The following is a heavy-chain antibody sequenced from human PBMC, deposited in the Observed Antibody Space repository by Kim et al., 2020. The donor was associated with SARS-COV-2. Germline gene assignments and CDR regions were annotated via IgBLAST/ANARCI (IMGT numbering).Heavy chain of an antibody. Sequence: ASVKVSCKASGYTFTSYYMHWVRQAPGQGLEWMGIINPSGGSTSYAQKFQGRVTMTRDTSTSTVYMELSSLRSEDTAVYYCARESYYYGSGKNYYYYYGMDVWGQGTTVTVSS. J-gene: IGHJ6*02. D-gene: IGHD3-10*01. CDR3: ARESYYYGSGKNYYYYYGMDV. CDR1: GYTFTSYY. CDR2: INPSGGST. V-gene: IGHV1-46*01.